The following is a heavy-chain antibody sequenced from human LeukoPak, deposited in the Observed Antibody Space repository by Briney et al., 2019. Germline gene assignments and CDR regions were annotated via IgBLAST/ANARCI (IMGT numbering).Heavy chain of an antibody. D-gene: IGHD4-11*01. CDR2: ISYGGNTI. J-gene: IGHJ4*02. Sequence: PGGSLRLFCAASEVTFRNYAVHWVRQAPGKGLQWVAVISYGGNTIHYADSVKGRFIISRDTSKNTLYLQMNSLRAEDTAVYYCARSGGLQKFDYWGQGTLVTVSS. CDR1: EVTFRNYA. CDR3: ARSGGLQKFDY. V-gene: IGHV3-30-3*01.